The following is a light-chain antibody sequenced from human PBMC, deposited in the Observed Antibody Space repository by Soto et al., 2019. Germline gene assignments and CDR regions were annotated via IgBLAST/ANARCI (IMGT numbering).Light chain of an antibody. CDR1: SSDVGGYNY. Sequence: QSALTQPASVYGSPGQSITISCTGTSSDVGGYNYVSWYQQHPGKAPKLMIYEVSNRPSGVSKRFSGYKSGNTASLTISGLQAEVEADYYCSSSTSSSTVVFGGGTKLTVL. J-gene: IGLJ2*01. CDR3: SSSTSSSTVV. CDR2: EVS. V-gene: IGLV2-14*01.